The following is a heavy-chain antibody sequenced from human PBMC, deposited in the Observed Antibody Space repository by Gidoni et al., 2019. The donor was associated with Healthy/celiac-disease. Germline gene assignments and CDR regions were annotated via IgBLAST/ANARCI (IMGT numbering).Heavy chain of an antibody. D-gene: IGHD3-16*02. CDR1: GGSFSGYY. J-gene: IGHJ4*02. V-gene: IGHV4-34*01. Sequence: QVQLQQWGAGLLKPSETLSLTCAVYGGSFSGYYWSWIRQPPGKGLEWIGEINHSGSTNYNPSLKSRVTISVDTSKTQFSLKLSSVTAADTAVYYCARCGRENHYDYVWGSYRRPPFDYWAQGTLVTVSS. CDR2: INHSGST. CDR3: ARCGRENHYDYVWGSYRRPPFDY.